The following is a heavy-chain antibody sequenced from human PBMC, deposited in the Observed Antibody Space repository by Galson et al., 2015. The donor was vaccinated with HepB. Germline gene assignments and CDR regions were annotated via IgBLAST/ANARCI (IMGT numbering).Heavy chain of an antibody. V-gene: IGHV1-18*04. J-gene: IGHJ6*02. CDR3: ARERYYDILTGYFRGEGYYYYGMDV. CDR2: ISAYNGNT. D-gene: IGHD3-9*01. Sequence: SVKVSCKASGYTFTSYGISWVRQAPGQGLEWMGWISAYNGNTNYAQKLQGRVTMTTDTSTSTAYMELRSLRSDDTAVYYCARERYYDILTGYFRGEGYYYYGMDVWGQGTTVTVSS. CDR1: GYTFTSYG.